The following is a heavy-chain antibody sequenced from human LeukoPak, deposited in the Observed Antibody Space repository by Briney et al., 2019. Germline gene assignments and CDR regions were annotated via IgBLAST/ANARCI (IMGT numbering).Heavy chain of an antibody. CDR2: IRYDGSNK. V-gene: IGHV3-30*02. CDR3: AKPRQWLVRDDAFDI. J-gene: IGHJ3*02. D-gene: IGHD6-19*01. CDR1: GFTFSSYG. Sequence: GGSLRLSCAASGFTFSSYGMHWVRQAPGKGLEWVAFIRYDGSNKYYADSVKGRFTISRDNSKNTLYLQMNSLRAEDTAVYYCAKPRQWLVRDDAFDIWGQGTMVIVSS.